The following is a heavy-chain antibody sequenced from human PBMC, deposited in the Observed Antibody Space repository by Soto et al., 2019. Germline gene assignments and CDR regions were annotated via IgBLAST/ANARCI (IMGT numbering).Heavy chain of an antibody. CDR3: AREPSIAAVGIPLYSYYYMDV. CDR1: GDKFSSYT. CDR2: IVSFAGVP. J-gene: IGHJ6*03. V-gene: IGHV1-69*08. D-gene: IGHD6-13*01. Sequence: QVQLVQSGAEVRNPGSSVKVSCKASGDKFSSYTISWVRQAPGQGLEWMGRIVSFAGVPIYGQIFQGRITITADSSSSTAYMELTSLTSDDTAVYYCAREPSIAAVGIPLYSYYYMDVWGEGTAVTVSS.